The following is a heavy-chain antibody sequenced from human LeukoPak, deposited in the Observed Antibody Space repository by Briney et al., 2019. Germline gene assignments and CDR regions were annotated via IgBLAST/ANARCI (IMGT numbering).Heavy chain of an antibody. V-gene: IGHV1-18*01. J-gene: IGHJ1*01. CDR1: GYTFTSYG. CDR3: ARSGTPSLRWLQRPEYFQH. CDR2: ISAYNGNT. Sequence: ASVKVSCKASGYTFTSYGISWVRQAPGQGLEWMGWISAYNGNTNYAQKLQGRVTMTTDTSTSTAYMELRSLRSDDTAVYYCARSGTPSLRWLQRPEYFQHWGQGTLVTVSS. D-gene: IGHD5-24*01.